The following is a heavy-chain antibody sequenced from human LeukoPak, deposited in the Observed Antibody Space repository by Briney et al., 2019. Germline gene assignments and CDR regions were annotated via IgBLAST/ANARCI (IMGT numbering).Heavy chain of an antibody. J-gene: IGHJ4*02. D-gene: IGHD3-10*02. CDR2: IYHSGST. CDR3: VSRAPRDNYVRYLPMNY. Sequence: PSETLSLTCAGSGGSISSSNWWTWVRQPPGKGLEWIGEIYHSGSTNYNPSLKSRVTISVDKSKNQFSLKLRSVTAADTAVYYCVSRAPRDNYVRYLPMNYWGQGTLVTVSS. V-gene: IGHV4-4*02. CDR1: GGSISSSNW.